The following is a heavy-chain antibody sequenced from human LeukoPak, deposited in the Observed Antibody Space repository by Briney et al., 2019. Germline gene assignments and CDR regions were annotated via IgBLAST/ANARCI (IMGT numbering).Heavy chain of an antibody. CDR3: ARDSGFSGTQRGEY. V-gene: IGHV3-7*01. D-gene: IGHD3/OR15-3a*01. CDR2: INKDGSEI. J-gene: IGHJ4*02. Sequence: GGSLRLSCAVSGFTFSSYWMTWVRQAPGKGLEWVANINKDGSEIYYGDSVKGRFTISRDNSKNTLYLQMNSLRAEDTAVYYCARDSGFSGTQRGEYWGQGTLVTVSS. CDR1: GFTFSSYW.